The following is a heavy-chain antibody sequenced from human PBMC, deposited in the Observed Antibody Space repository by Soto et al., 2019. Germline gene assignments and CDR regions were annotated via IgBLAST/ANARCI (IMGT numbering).Heavy chain of an antibody. CDR3: ASSYSNYALIDYYYYGMDV. Sequence: PGGSLRLSCAASGFTFSSYGMHWVRQAPGKGLEWVAVISYDGSNKYYADSVKGRFTISRDNSKNTLYLQMNSLRAEDTAVYYCASSYSNYALIDYYYYGMDVWGQGTTVTV. D-gene: IGHD4-4*01. CDR1: GFTFSSYG. CDR2: ISYDGSNK. V-gene: IGHV3-30*03. J-gene: IGHJ6*02.